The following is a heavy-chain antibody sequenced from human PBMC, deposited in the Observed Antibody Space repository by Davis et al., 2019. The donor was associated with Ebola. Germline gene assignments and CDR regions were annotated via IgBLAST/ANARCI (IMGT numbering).Heavy chain of an antibody. V-gene: IGHV4-59*11. D-gene: IGHD2-21*01. CDR3: ARVTRPCGGDCYDDTFDM. J-gene: IGHJ3*02. CDR1: GVSITTHF. CDR2: IHHGGSA. Sequence: PSETLSLTCTVSGVSITTHFWSWIRRPPGKGLDWVGYIHHGGSANSNPSLKSRATFSIDTSKSQVSLKLTSVTAADTAVYYCARVTRPCGGDCYDDTFDMWGQGTMVIVSS.